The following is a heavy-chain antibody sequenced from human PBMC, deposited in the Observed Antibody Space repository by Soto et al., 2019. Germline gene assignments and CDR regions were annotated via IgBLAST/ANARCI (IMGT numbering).Heavy chain of an antibody. CDR1: GFTFSSYW. CDR3: ARDAPIAAAGTPSAGYYYYYYGMDV. V-gene: IGHV3-7*05. D-gene: IGHD6-13*01. J-gene: IGHJ6*02. CDR2: IKQDGSEK. Sequence: GGSLRLSCAASGFTFSSYWMSWVRQAPGKGLEWVANIKQDGSEKYYVDSVKGRFTISRDNAKNSLYLQMNSLRAEDTAVYYCARDAPIAAAGTPSAGYYYYYYGMDVWGQGTTVTVSS.